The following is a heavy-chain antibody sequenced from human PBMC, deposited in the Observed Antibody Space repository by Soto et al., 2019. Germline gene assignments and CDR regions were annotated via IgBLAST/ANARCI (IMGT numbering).Heavy chain of an antibody. V-gene: IGHV1-46*03. CDR1: GYTFTSYY. D-gene: IGHD4-17*01. CDR3: TRAPSYGAFDI. Sequence: GASVKVFCKASGYTFTSYYTHWVRQAPGQGLEWMGIINPSGGSTTYAQKFQGRVTMTRDTSTSTVYMELSSLRSEDTAVYYCTRAPSYGAFDIWGQGTMVNVS. CDR2: INPSGGST. J-gene: IGHJ3*02.